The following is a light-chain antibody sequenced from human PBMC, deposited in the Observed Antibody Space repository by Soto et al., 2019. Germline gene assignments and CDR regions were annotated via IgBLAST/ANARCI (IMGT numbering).Light chain of an antibody. CDR3: QQYNNWPRT. Sequence: EVVMTQSPDTLSVSPGERATLSCRASQSVNTNLAWYQQKLGQAPRLLIYSASTRATGISARFSGSGSGTEFTVNNSSLQSEDFAIYYCQQYNNWPRTFGQGTKVDIK. J-gene: IGKJ1*01. CDR2: SAS. CDR1: QSVNTN. V-gene: IGKV3-15*01.